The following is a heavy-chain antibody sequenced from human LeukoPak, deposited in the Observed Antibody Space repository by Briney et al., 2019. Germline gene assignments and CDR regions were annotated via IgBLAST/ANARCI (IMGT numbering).Heavy chain of an antibody. D-gene: IGHD3-10*01. CDR1: GYNLTAYH. J-gene: IGHJ6*03. CDR3: ARGPSITMVRGGQWYYYMDV. V-gene: IGHV1-46*01. Sequence: ASVKVSCKTSGYNLTAYHIHWVRQAPGQGLEWMGLINPSGGSTNYAQKFQGRVTMTRDTSTSTVYMELSSLRSEDTAVYYCARGPSITMVRGGQWYYYMDVWGKGTTVTISS. CDR2: INPSGGST.